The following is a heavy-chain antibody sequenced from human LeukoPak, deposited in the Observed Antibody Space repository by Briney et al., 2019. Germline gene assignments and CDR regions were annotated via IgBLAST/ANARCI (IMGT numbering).Heavy chain of an antibody. D-gene: IGHD5-12*01. V-gene: IGHV3-53*01. Sequence: GGSLRLSCAASGFTVSSNYMSWVRQAPGKGLEWVSVIYSGGSTYYADSVKGRFTISRDNSKNTLYLQMNSLRAEDRAVYYCARDYSGYDYLDYWGQGTLVTVSS. CDR3: ARDYSGYDYLDY. CDR1: GFTVSSNY. CDR2: IYSGGST. J-gene: IGHJ4*02.